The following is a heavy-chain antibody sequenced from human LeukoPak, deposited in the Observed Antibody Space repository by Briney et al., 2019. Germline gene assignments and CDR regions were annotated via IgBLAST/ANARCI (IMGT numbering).Heavy chain of an antibody. J-gene: IGHJ4*02. CDR2: IIPILGIA. CDR1: GGTFSSFT. CDR3: ARDLWSGSFDY. V-gene: IGHV1-69*04. D-gene: IGHD3-3*01. Sequence: SAKVSCKASGGTFSSFTISWVRQAPGQGLEWMGRIIPILGIANYAQKFQGRVTITADKSTSTAYMELSSLRSEDTAVYYCARDLWSGSFDYWGQGTLVTVSS.